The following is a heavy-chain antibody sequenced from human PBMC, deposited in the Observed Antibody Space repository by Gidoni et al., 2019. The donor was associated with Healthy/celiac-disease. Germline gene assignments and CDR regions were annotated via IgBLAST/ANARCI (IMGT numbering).Heavy chain of an antibody. D-gene: IGHD3-3*01. J-gene: IGHJ3*02. CDR3: ASGTIFGVVDDAFDI. Sequence: QLQLQESGPGLVTPSEPLPLTCPVSAGSNSSYYWIWTRQPPGKGLEWIRYIHYSGSTNYNPSLKSRVTISVDTSKNQFSLKLSSVTAADTAVYYCASGTIFGVVDDAFDIWGQGTMVTVSS. CDR1: AGSNSSYY. V-gene: IGHV4-59*01. CDR2: IHYSGST.